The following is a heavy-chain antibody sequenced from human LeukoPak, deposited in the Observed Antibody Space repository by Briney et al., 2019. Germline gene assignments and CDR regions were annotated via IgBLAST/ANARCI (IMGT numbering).Heavy chain of an antibody. CDR2: IIPIFGTA. CDR1: GGTFNSYA. D-gene: IGHD2-15*01. J-gene: IGHJ1*01. V-gene: IGHV1-69*13. Sequence: SVKVSCKASGGTFNSYAISWVRQAPGQGLEWMGGIIPIFGTANYAQKFKGRVTITADESTSTAYMELSSLRSEDTAVYYCAREAVYCSGGSCYSDVFQHWGQGTLVTVSS. CDR3: AREAVYCSGGSCYSDVFQH.